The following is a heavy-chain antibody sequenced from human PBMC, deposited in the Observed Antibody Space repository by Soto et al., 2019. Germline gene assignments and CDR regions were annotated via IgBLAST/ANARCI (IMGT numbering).Heavy chain of an antibody. CDR2: ISAYNGNT. J-gene: IGHJ1*01. Sequence: ASVKVSCKASGYTFTSYGISWVRQAPGQGLEWMGWISAYNGNTNYAQKLQGRVTMTTDTSTSTAYMELRSLRSDDTAVYYCARDWGYSSGWYPEYFQHWGQGTLVTVSS. V-gene: IGHV1-18*01. D-gene: IGHD6-19*01. CDR1: GYTFTSYG. CDR3: ARDWGYSSGWYPEYFQH.